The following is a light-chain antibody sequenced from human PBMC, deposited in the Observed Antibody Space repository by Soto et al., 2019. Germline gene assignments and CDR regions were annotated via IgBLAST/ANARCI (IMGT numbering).Light chain of an antibody. CDR2: LGS. CDR1: QSLLHSNGYNY. J-gene: IGKJ2*01. Sequence: DIVMTQSPLSLPVTPGEPASISCRSSQSLLHSNGYNYLDWYLQKPGQSPQLLIYLGSNRASGVPDRFSGSGSGTDFTLKISRVEAEDVGVYYCMQALRTPPGTFGQGTKLEIK. V-gene: IGKV2-28*01. CDR3: MQALRTPPGT.